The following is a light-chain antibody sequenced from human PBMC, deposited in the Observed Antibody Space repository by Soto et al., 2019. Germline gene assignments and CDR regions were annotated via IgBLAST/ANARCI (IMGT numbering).Light chain of an antibody. Sequence: DIVVTQSPVSLAVPLGERATINCKSSQSVLYSPDNKNYLAWYQQKPGQPPKLLIYWASTRASGVPARFNGSGSGTDFTLTISSLQADDVALYYCQQYYSLPLTFGGGTTVENK. CDR3: QQYYSLPLT. V-gene: IGKV4-1*01. CDR1: QSVLYSPDNKNY. J-gene: IGKJ4*01. CDR2: WAS.